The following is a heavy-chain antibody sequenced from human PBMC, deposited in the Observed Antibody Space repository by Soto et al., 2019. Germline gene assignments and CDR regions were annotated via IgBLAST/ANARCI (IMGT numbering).Heavy chain of an antibody. D-gene: IGHD6-6*01. V-gene: IGHV1-8*01. J-gene: IGHJ6*03. Sequence: ASVKVSCKASGYTFTSYDINWVRQATGQGLEWMGWMNPNSGNTGYAQKFQGRFTMTRNTSISTAYMELSSLRSEDTAVYYCARRIAARRVYYYYMDVWGKGTTVTVSS. CDR1: GYTFTSYD. CDR3: ARRIAARRVYYYYMDV. CDR2: MNPNSGNT.